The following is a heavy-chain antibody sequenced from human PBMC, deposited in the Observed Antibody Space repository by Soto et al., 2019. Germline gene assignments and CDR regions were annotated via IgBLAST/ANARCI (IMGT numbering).Heavy chain of an antibody. CDR2: ISYDGSNK. V-gene: IGHV3-30-3*01. D-gene: IGHD5-12*01. J-gene: IGHJ6*02. CDR1: GFTFSSYA. CDR3: ARDSGYDHYYYYYGMDV. Sequence: ESGGGVVQPGRSLRLSCAASGFTFSSYAMHWVRQAPGKGLEWVAVISYDGSNKYYADSVKGRFTISRDNSKNTLYLQMNSLRAEDTAVYYCARDSGYDHYYYYYGMDVWGQGTTVTVSS.